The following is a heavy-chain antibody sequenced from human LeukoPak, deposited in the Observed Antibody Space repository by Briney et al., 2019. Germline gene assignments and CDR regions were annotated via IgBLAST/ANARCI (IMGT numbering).Heavy chain of an antibody. CDR3: ARDRGRVSKGY. D-gene: IGHD3-16*01. V-gene: IGHV1-2*02. CDR2: INPNSGGT. J-gene: IGHJ4*02. Sequence: ASVKVSCKASGYTFTGYNMHWVRRAPGQGLEWMGWINPNSGGTNYAQKFQGRVTMTRDTSISTAYMELSRLRSDDTAVYYCARDRGRVSKGYWGQGTLVTVSS. CDR1: GYTFTGYN.